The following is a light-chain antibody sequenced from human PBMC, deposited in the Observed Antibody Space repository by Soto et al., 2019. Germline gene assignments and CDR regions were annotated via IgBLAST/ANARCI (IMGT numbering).Light chain of an antibody. CDR3: QSYDSSLSGSGV. Sequence: QSVLTQPPSVSGAPGQRVTISCTGSSSNIGAGYDVHWYQQLPGTAPKLLIYGNSNRPSGVPDRFSGSKSGTSAYLAITGLQAEDEADYCCQSYDSSLSGSGVFGGGTKLTVL. V-gene: IGLV1-40*01. J-gene: IGLJ2*01. CDR2: GNS. CDR1: SSNIGAGYD.